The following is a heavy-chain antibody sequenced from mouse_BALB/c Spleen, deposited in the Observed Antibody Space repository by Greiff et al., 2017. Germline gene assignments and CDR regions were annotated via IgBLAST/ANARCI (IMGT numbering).Heavy chain of an antibody. Sequence: QVQLKQSGAELVRPGVSVKISCKGSGYTFTDYAMHWVKQSHAKSLEWIGVISTYYGDASYNQKFKGKATMTVDKSSSTAYMELARLTSEDSAIYYCATDYDYDYAMDYWGQGTSVTVSS. J-gene: IGHJ4*01. CDR2: ISTYYGDA. V-gene: IGHV1S137*01. CDR3: ATDYDYDYAMDY. CDR1: GYTFTDYA. D-gene: IGHD2-4*01.